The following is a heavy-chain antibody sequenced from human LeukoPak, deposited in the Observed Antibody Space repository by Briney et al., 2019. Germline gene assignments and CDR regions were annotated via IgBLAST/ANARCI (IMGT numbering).Heavy chain of an antibody. CDR3: AKLSSSSSCTY. D-gene: IGHD6-13*01. CDR2: ISGSGGST. CDR1: GLTFSSYA. Sequence: GGSLRLSCAVSGLTFSSYAMSWVRQAPGKGLEWVSAISGSGGSTYYADSVKGRFTISRDNSKNTLYLQMNSLRAEDTAVYYCAKLSSSSSCTYWGQGTLVTVSS. V-gene: IGHV3-23*01. J-gene: IGHJ4*02.